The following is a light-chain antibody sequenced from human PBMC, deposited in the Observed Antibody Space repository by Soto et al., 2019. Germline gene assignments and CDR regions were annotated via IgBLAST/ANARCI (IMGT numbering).Light chain of an antibody. Sequence: TLSLSPGERATLSCRASQSVSRYLGWYQQKPGQAPRLLIYDASNRATGIPARFSGSGSGTDFSLTICSLEPEDFAVYYCPQRRNLPIPFCLRTRPAIK. J-gene: IGKJ5*01. CDR2: DAS. CDR1: QSVSRY. CDR3: PQRRNLPIP. V-gene: IGKV3-11*01.